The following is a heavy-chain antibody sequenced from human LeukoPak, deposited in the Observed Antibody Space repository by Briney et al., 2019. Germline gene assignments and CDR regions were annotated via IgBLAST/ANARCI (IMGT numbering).Heavy chain of an antibody. J-gene: IGHJ6*03. Sequence: GGSLRLSCAASGFTYTNFGMSWVRQAPGKGLEWVSSITVNGERTDYADSVNGRFTISRDNAKNSLYLQMNSLRAEDTAVYYCARVWWAATRYYYMDVWGKGTTVTVSS. CDR3: ARVWWAATRYYYMDV. CDR2: ITVNGERT. V-gene: IGHV3-23*01. D-gene: IGHD4/OR15-4a*01. CDR1: GFTYTNFG.